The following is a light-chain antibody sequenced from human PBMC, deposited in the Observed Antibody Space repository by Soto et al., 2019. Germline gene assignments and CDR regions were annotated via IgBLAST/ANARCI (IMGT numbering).Light chain of an antibody. V-gene: IGKV3-15*01. CDR2: GAS. Sequence: EKVMTQSPATLSVSPGERATLSCRASQSVSSNLAWYQQKPGQAPRLLIYGASSRATGIPVRFSGSGSGTEFTLTISSVQSEDFAVYYCQQYNNWPLTFGQGTRLEIK. J-gene: IGKJ5*01. CDR3: QQYNNWPLT. CDR1: QSVSSN.